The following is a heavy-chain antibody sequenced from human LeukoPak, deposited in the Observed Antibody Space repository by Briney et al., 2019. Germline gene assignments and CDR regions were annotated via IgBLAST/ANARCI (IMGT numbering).Heavy chain of an antibody. CDR2: IYYSGST. CDR3: ARHFIAVAGLDY. V-gene: IGHV4-39*01. Sequence: SETLSLTCTVSGGSISSSSYYWGWIRQPPGKGLEWIGSIYYSGSTYYNPSLKSRVTISVDASKNQFSLKLSSVTAADTAVYYCARHFIAVAGLDYWGQGTLVTVSS. CDR1: GGSISSSSYY. J-gene: IGHJ4*02. D-gene: IGHD6-19*01.